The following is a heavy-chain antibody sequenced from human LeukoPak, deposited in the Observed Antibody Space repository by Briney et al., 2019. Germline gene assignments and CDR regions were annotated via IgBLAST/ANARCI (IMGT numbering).Heavy chain of an antibody. CDR2: IYYSGST. D-gene: IGHD3-10*01. J-gene: IGHJ5*02. CDR3: ARAPGVRGVIPRHWFDP. Sequence: SETLSLTCTVSGGSISSGGHYWSWIRQHPGKGLEWIGYIYYSGSTYYNPSLKSRVTISVDTSKNQFSLKLSSVTAADTAVYYCARAPGVRGVIPRHWFDPWGQGTLVTVSS. V-gene: IGHV4-31*03. CDR1: GGSISSGGHY.